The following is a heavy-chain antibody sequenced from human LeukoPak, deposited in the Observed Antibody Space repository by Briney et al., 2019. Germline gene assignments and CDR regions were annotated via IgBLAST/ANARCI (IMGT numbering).Heavy chain of an antibody. D-gene: IGHD6-6*01. CDR1: GYTFTGYY. CDR3: ARGGFSSSSVAYYYYMDV. CDR2: INPNSGGT. Sequence: ASVKVSCKASGYTFTGYYMHWVRPAPGQGLEWMGWINPNSGGTNYAQKFQGRVTMTRDTSISTAYMELSRLRSDDTAVYYCARGGFSSSSVAYYYYMDVWGKGTTVTVSS. J-gene: IGHJ6*03. V-gene: IGHV1-2*02.